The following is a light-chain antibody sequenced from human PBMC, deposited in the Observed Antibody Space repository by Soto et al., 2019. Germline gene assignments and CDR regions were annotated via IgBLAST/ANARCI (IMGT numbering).Light chain of an antibody. V-gene: IGKV3-11*01. CDR2: GGS. Sequence: EIVLTQSLATLSFSPGERATLSCWASQRVSNYFVWDQQKPGQAPTRLIYGGSKRATGLRARCSGSGSGTDFTRTISSLEPEDVAVYYCQQRSIWPWTFGQGTKVDIK. J-gene: IGKJ1*01. CDR1: QRVSNY. CDR3: QQRSIWPWT.